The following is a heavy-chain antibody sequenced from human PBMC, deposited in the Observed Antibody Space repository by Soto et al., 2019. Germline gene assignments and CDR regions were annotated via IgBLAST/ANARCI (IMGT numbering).Heavy chain of an antibody. CDR1: GGTFSSYA. J-gene: IGHJ4*02. D-gene: IGHD3-22*01. Sequence: ASVKVSCKASGGTFSSYAISWVRQAPGQGLEWMGGIIPIFGTANYAQKFQGRVTITADESTSTAYMELSSLRSEDTAVYYCARDRAYYDSSGPIHYWGQGTLVTVSS. CDR2: IIPIFGTA. CDR3: ARDRAYYDSSGPIHY. V-gene: IGHV1-69*13.